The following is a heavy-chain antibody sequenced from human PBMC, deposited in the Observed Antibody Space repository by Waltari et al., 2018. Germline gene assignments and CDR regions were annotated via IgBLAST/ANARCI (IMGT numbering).Heavy chain of an antibody. CDR3: AREIYGGNSRPFDF. V-gene: IGHV4-59*01. D-gene: IGHD2-21*02. J-gene: IGHJ4*02. Sequence: QVQLQESGPGLVKPSETLSLTCTVSGVSMNGYLWHWIRQPPGKGLEWIGYIDYIGITDYDPSLKSWVTMSVDTSKSQFSLRLTSVTSADTAFYYCAREIYGGNSRPFDFWGQGALVTVSS. CDR1: GVSMNGYL. CDR2: IDYIGIT.